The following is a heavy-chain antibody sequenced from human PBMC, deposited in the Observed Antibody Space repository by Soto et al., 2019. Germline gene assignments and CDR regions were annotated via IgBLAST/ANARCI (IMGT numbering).Heavy chain of an antibody. D-gene: IGHD3-16*01. J-gene: IGHJ4*02. CDR1: GFKFSNYA. Sequence: GVLRLSCAASGFKFSNYAMSWVRQAPGKGLEWVSLISATGGGTYYADSVKGRFTISRDNSHNTLYLQVHSLTAEDTAVYYCAKDRRAGGNSAFYFDFWGQGAQVTV. V-gene: IGHV3-23*01. CDR2: ISATGGGT. CDR3: AKDRRAGGNSAFYFDF.